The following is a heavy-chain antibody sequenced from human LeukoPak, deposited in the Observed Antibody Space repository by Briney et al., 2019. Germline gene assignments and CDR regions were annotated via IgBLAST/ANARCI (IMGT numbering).Heavy chain of an antibody. J-gene: IGHJ4*02. CDR2: SYDSGST. D-gene: IGHD2-8*02. CDR1: GYSISSDYY. V-gene: IGHV4-38-2*01. CDR3: ARVPYCTSARSSCYGFFLYYLDY. Sequence: SETLSLTCAVSGYSISSDYYWGWIRQPPRKGLEWIGSSYDSGSTYYNPSLKSRVTMSVDTSKNQFSLRLTSVTAADTAVYYCARVPYCTSARSSCYGFFLYYLDYSGQGTLVTVSS.